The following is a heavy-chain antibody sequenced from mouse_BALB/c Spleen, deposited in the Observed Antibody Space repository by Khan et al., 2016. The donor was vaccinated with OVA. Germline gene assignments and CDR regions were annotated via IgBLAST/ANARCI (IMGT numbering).Heavy chain of an antibody. CDR2: ISCYNGAT. Sequence: LVKTGASVKISCKASGYSFTGYYIHWVKQSHGKSLEWIGFISCYNGATGYNQKFQGKATFTVDPSSSTAYMQFSSLTSEDSAFYYCARDGYYYAMDYWGQGTSVTVSS. CDR1: GYSFTGYY. CDR3: ARDGYYYAMDY. J-gene: IGHJ4*01. V-gene: IGHV1S34*01. D-gene: IGHD2-3*01.